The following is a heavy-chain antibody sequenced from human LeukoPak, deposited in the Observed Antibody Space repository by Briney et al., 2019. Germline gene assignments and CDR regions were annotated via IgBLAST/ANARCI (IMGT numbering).Heavy chain of an antibody. CDR2: IYTSGIT. CDR3: ARDLVYAGSGGMDV. CDR1: GGSISSYY. V-gene: IGHV4-4*07. Sequence: SETLSLTCTVSGGSISSYYWSWIRQPAGKGLEWIGRIYTSGITNYNPSLKSRVTMSVDTSKNHFSLQLSSVTAADTAVYYCARDLVYAGSGGMDVWGKGTTVTISS. J-gene: IGHJ6*03. D-gene: IGHD3-10*01.